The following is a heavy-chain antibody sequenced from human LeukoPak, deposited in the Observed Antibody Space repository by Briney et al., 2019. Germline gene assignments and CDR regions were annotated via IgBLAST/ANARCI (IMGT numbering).Heavy chain of an antibody. J-gene: IGHJ3*02. V-gene: IGHV7-4-1*02. D-gene: IGHD1-26*01. CDR1: GYTFITYP. CDR3: ARHQRSGSPLSEPFQI. Sequence: ASVKVSCKASGYTFITYPMNWVRQAPGQGLEWMGWINTNTGSPTYAQGLTGRFVFSLDTSVSTAFLQINSLKTSDTAMYYCARHQRSGSPLSEPFQIWGQGTMVTVSS. CDR2: INTNTGSP.